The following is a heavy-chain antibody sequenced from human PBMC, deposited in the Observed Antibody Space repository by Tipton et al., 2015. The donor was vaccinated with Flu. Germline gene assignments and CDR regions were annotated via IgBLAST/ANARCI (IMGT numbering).Heavy chain of an antibody. V-gene: IGHV4-39*07. J-gene: IGHJ4*02. CDR2: IYSSGSA. D-gene: IGHD3-10*01. Sequence: LRLSCTVSGGSISSSSDYWGWIRQPPGKGLEWIGTIYSSGSAYFNPSFRSRVTISVDTAKNQFSQRLSSVTAADTAVYYCARSTYYYGSGSADYWGQGTLVTVSS. CDR1: GGSISSSSDY. CDR3: ARSTYYYGSGSADY.